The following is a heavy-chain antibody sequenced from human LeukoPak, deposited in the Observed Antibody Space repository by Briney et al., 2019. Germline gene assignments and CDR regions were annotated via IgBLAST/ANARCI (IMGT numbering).Heavy chain of an antibody. Sequence: GGSLRLSCAASGFMFNTYGMHWVRQAPGKGLEWVAVISYDGSNEHYADSVKGRFTISRDNSKDTLWLQMNSLRAEDTAIYSCAKVTSSGNYHGSGSSVHFYHSYGMDVWGQGTTVTVSS. D-gene: IGHD3-10*01. CDR1: GFMFNTYG. J-gene: IGHJ6*02. V-gene: IGHV3-30*18. CDR3: AKVTSSGNYHGSGSSVHFYHSYGMDV. CDR2: ISYDGSNE.